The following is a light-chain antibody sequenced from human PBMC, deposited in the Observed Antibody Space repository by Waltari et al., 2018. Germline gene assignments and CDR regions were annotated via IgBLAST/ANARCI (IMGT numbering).Light chain of an antibody. CDR3: QQANNFPIT. CDR1: QGISTC. V-gene: IGKV1-12*01. Sequence: DIQMTQSPSSVSASVGDRVTITCRASQGISTCLAWFQQKPGKAPRLLIFAASSLQSGVPSRFSGSGSWTDFPPTISRLQPEDVATLYCQQANNFPITFGGGTKVEIK. J-gene: IGKJ4*01. CDR2: AAS.